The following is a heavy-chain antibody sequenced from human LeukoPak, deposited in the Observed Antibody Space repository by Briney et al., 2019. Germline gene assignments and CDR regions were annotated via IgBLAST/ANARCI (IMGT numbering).Heavy chain of an antibody. CDR3: ARAGLAVPGTRDWFDP. Sequence: ASVKVSCKASGYTFTSYDINWVRQATGQGLEWMGWMNPNSGNTGYAQKFQGRVTMTRNTSISTAYMELSSLRSEDTAVYYCARAGLAVPGTRDWFDPWGQGTLVTVSS. D-gene: IGHD6-19*01. V-gene: IGHV1-8*01. J-gene: IGHJ5*02. CDR1: GYTFTSYD. CDR2: MNPNSGNT.